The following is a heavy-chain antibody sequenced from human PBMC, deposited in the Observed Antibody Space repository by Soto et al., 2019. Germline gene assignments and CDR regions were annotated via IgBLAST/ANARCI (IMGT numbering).Heavy chain of an antibody. CDR3: ARTRDNNINYYYALDV. V-gene: IGHV4-4*07. CDR1: GGSISSYY. Sequence: SETLSLTCIVSGGSISSYYWSWIRQPAGKGLEWIGRMYTSGSTNYNPSLKSRVTISLDRSNDQFSLKLSSVTAADTAVYYCARTRDNNINYYYALDVWGPGTTVTSP. CDR2: MYTSGST. D-gene: IGHD1-20*01. J-gene: IGHJ6*02.